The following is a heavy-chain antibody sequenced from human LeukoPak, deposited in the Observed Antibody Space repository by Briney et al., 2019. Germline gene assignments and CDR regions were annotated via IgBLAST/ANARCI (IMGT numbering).Heavy chain of an antibody. J-gene: IGHJ5*01. CDR2: IFYSGTT. CDR3: ARQIAVVEPTDPNWFDS. Sequence: SETLSLTCSVSGDSISTTTFYWGWIRQSPGKGLEWIVSIFYSGTTYYTPSFKSRVTLSLDTSKNQFSLRLTSVTAADTAVYFCARQIAVVEPTDPNWFDSWGQGILVTVSS. V-gene: IGHV4-39*07. D-gene: IGHD2-21*01. CDR1: GDSISTTTFY.